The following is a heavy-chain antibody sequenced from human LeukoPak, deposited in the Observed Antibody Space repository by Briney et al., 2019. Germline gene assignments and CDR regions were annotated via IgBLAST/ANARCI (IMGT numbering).Heavy chain of an antibody. CDR2: INPNSGET. CDR1: GYTFTDYY. D-gene: IGHD4-11*01. CDR3: ATDRDYSNTERGFDY. Sequence: ASVKVSCKTSGYTFTDYYIHWVRQAPGQGLEWMGWINPNSGETNSAQKFQGGVTMTGDTAIRTAYMALSRLTSDDTAVYYCATDRDYSNTERGFDYWGQGTLVTVSS. J-gene: IGHJ4*02. V-gene: IGHV1-2*02.